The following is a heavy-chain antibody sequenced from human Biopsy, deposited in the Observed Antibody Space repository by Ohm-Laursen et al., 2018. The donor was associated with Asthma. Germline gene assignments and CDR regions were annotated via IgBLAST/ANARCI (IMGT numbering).Heavy chain of an antibody. CDR2: IKHDGTEK. J-gene: IGHJ1*01. CDR3: ARTFHFWSPYHAEHYQL. CDR1: GFTFGDYW. Sequence: SLRLSCAASGFTFGDYWMSWVRQVPGKGLEWVANIKHDGTEKNHVDSLKGRFTIPRDNAKNSLYLQMNSLGAEDTAVYYCARTFHFWSPYHAEHYQLWGQGTLVTVPS. D-gene: IGHD3-3*02. V-gene: IGHV3-7*01.